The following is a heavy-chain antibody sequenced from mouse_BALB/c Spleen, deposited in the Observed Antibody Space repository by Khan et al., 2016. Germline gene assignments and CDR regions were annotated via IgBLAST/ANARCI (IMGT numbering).Heavy chain of an antibody. D-gene: IGHD2-14*01. V-gene: IGHV1S81*02. CDR3: TRTRYDYAMDY. CDR1: GYTFTSYY. J-gene: IGHJ4*01. CDR2: INPSNGGT. Sequence: QVQLQQSVAELVKPGASVKLSCKASGYTFTSYYMYWVKQRPGQGLEWIGEINPSNGGTNFNEKFKSKATLTVDKSSSTAYMQLSSLTSEDSAVYYCTRTRYDYAMDYWGQGTSVTVSS.